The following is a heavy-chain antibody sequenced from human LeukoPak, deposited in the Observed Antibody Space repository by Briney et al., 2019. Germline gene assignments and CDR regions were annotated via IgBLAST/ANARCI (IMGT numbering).Heavy chain of an antibody. V-gene: IGHV3-23*01. J-gene: IGHJ4*02. D-gene: IGHD3-16*01. CDR2: LSVGGGDT. Sequence: AGTLSLTCAASGFTISSSSMSWVRQAQGQGLERGATLSVGGGDTYYADSVKGRFTISRDISKSTLYLQMNGLRAEDTATYYCARDYTEGITWYYYFDYWGQGTLVSVSS. CDR3: ARDYTEGITWYYYFDY. CDR1: GFTISSSS.